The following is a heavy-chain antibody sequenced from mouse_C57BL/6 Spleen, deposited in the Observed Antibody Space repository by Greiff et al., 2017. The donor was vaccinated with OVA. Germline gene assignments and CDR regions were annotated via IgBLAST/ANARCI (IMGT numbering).Heavy chain of an antibody. V-gene: IGHV1-80*01. J-gene: IGHJ4*01. D-gene: IGHD1-1*01. CDR3: ARRVLRNAMDY. Sequence: QVQLKESGAELVKPGASVTISCKASGYAFSSYWMNWVKQRPGKGLEWIGQIYPGDGDTNYNGKFKGKATLTADKSSSTAYMQRSSLTSEDSAVYFCARRVLRNAMDYWGQGTSGTVAS. CDR1: GYAFSSYW. CDR2: IYPGDGDT.